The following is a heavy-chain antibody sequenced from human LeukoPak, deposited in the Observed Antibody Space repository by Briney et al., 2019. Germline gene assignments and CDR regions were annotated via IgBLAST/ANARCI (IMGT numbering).Heavy chain of an antibody. CDR2: INPNSGGT. CDR1: GYTFTGYY. D-gene: IGHD3-10*01. CDR3: ARGFSGSGSYYFDY. J-gene: IGHJ4*02. Sequence: ASVKVSCKASGYTFTGYYMHWVRQAPGQGLEWMGRINPNSGGTNYAQKFQGRVTMTRDTSISTAYMELSRLRSDDTAVYYCARGFSGSGSYYFDYWGQGTLVTVSS. V-gene: IGHV1-2*06.